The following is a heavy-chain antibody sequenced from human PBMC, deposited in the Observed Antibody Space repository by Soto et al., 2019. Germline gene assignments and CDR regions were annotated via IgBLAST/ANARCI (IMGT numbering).Heavy chain of an antibody. CDR2: IDCDDDK. V-gene: IGHV2-70*11. CDR1: GVSLSTSGMC. CDR3: ARHLNDYGDYAIDY. J-gene: IGHJ4*02. Sequence: GAGPTLVNPTQTLTLTCTFSGVSLSTSGMCVSWIRQPPGKALEWLARIDCDDDKYYSTSLKTRLTISKDTSKNQVVLTMTNMDPVDTATYYCARHLNDYGDYAIDYWGQGTLVTVSS. D-gene: IGHD4-17*01.